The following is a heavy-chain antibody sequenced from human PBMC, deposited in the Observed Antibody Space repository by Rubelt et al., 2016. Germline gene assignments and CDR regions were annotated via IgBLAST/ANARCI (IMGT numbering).Heavy chain of an antibody. V-gene: IGHV3-30*04. J-gene: IGHJ6*02. CDR3: ARDWYSGRYYAMDV. D-gene: IGHD1-26*01. CDR1: GFTFSSYA. CDR2: ITYDGSNK. Sequence: QVQLVESGGGVVQPGRSLRLSCAASGFTFSSYAMHWVRRAPGEGLEWVAIITYDGSNKYYADSVKGRFTISRDNSKKTVYLQMNSLRADDAALYYCARDWYSGRYYAMDVWGQGTTVTVSS.